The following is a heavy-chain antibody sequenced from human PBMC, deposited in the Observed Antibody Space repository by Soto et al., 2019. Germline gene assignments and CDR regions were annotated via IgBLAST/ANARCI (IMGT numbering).Heavy chain of an antibody. CDR3: SRDYGFGY. V-gene: IGHV3-73*01. J-gene: IGHJ4*02. D-gene: IGHD4-17*01. CDR1: GFTFSGSA. CDR2: IRTRANNYAT. Sequence: GGSLRLSCATSGFTFSGSAMHWVRQASGKGLEWVGRIRTRANNYATKYAASVKGRFTISRDDSKNTAYLQMNSLKTEDTAVYYCSRDYGFGYWGQGTLVTVSS.